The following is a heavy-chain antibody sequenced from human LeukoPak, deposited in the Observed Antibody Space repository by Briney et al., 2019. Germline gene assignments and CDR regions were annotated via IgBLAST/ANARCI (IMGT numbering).Heavy chain of an antibody. J-gene: IGHJ4*02. Sequence: GGSLRLSCVASGLPIADFATHWVRQAPGKGLEWVSLISGDGVSTFYADSVKGRFSISRDNSKNSLSLEMNSLRTEDTAMYYCARESGKFDYWGQGTLVAVSS. CDR2: ISGDGVST. CDR1: GLPIADFA. V-gene: IGHV3-43*02. CDR3: ARESGKFDY.